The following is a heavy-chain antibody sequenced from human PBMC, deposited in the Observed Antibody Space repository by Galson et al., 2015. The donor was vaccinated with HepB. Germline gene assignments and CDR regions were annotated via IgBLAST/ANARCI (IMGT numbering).Heavy chain of an antibody. Sequence: ETLSLTCAVYGGSFSGYYWSWIHQPPGKGLEWIGEINHSGSTNYNPSLKSRVTISVDTSKNQFSLKLSSVTAADTAVYYCARGRYCSGGSCYPFDYWGQGTLVTVSS. CDR2: INHSGST. J-gene: IGHJ4*02. CDR1: GGSFSGYY. CDR3: ARGRYCSGGSCYPFDY. D-gene: IGHD2-15*01. V-gene: IGHV4-34*01.